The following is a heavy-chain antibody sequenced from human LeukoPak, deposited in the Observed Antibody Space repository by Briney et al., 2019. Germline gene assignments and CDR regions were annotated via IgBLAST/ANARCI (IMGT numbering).Heavy chain of an antibody. Sequence: GGSLRLSCAASGFTFSIYAMSWVRQAPGKGLAWVSGLNENGGNTYYADSVKGRFTISRDNSENTLYLQMSSLTAEDTAIYYCVRDFYCSGGSCPLFDSWGQGTLVTVSS. J-gene: IGHJ4*02. CDR2: LNENGGNT. V-gene: IGHV3-23*01. CDR1: GFTFSIYA. CDR3: VRDFYCSGGSCPLFDS. D-gene: IGHD2-15*01.